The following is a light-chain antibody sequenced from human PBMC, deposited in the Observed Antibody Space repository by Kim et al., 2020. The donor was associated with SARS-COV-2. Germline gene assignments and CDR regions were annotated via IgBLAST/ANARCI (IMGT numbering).Light chain of an antibody. J-gene: IGKJ4*01. CDR1: QSISAW. CDR2: DAS. Sequence: DIQLTQSPSTLSASVGDRVTITCRASQSISAWLAWYQQRPGKAPRLLIYDASSMQSGVPLRFRGSGSGTEFTLTISSLQPDDFATYYCQQYNNYPLTFGGGTKVDIK. V-gene: IGKV1-5*01. CDR3: QQYNNYPLT.